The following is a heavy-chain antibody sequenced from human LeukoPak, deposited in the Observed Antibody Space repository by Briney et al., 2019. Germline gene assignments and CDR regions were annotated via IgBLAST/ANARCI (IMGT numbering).Heavy chain of an antibody. J-gene: IGHJ1*01. D-gene: IGHD3-10*01. CDR3: ARVWFGEFKWFQH. Sequence: SETLSLTCTVSGGSISSSSYYWGWIRQPPGKGLEWIGSIYYSGSTYYNPSLKSRVTISVDTSKNQFSPKLSSVTAADTAVYYCARVWFGEFKWFQHWGQGTLVTVSS. V-gene: IGHV4-39*07. CDR2: IYYSGST. CDR1: GGSISSSSYY.